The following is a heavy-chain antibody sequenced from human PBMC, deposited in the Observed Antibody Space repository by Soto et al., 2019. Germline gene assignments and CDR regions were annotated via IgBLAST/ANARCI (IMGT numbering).Heavy chain of an antibody. J-gene: IGHJ3*02. V-gene: IGHV1-18*01. CDR2: ISAYNGNT. CDR3: ARWGYCSGGSCYYDAFDI. D-gene: IGHD2-15*01. Sequence: ASVKVSFKASGYTFTSYGISWVRQAPGQGLEWMGWISAYNGNTNYAQKLQGRVTMTTDTSTSTAYMELRSLRSDDTAVYYCARWGYCSGGSCYYDAFDIWGQGTMVTV. CDR1: GYTFTSYG.